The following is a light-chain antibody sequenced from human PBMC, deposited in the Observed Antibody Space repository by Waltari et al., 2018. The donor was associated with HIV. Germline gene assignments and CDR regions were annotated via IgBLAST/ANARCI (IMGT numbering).Light chain of an antibody. V-gene: IGLV3-25*03. CDR3: QSTDRSGSYII. CDR2: KDS. J-gene: IGLJ2*01. CDR1: ALSMQY. Sequence: SYELTQPPSLSVSPGQTARITCSGDALSMQYGYWSQQKPGQAPVLVIYKDSERSSGIPERFSGSSSGTTVTLTISGAQAEDEAAYFCQSTDRSGSYIIFGGGTKLTVL.